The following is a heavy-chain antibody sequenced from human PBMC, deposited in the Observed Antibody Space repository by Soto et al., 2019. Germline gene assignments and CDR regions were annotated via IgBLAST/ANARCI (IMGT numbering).Heavy chain of an antibody. V-gene: IGHV3-30*18. J-gene: IGHJ4*02. Sequence: QVQLVESGGGVVQPGKSLRLSCAAAGFAFSRDGMHWVRQAPGKGLEWVAVISFDGSDKYSADSVKGRFTISRDNSKNTVDLQMNSLRPEDTALYYCAKPKGADIAFDSWGQGTLVTVSS. CDR1: GFAFSRDG. CDR2: ISFDGSDK. CDR3: AKPKGADIAFDS. D-gene: IGHD2-15*01.